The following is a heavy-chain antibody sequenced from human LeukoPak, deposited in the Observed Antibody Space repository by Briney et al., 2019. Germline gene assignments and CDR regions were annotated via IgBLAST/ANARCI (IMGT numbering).Heavy chain of an antibody. CDR3: APSSGGSYPYFDY. D-gene: IGHD3-16*01. J-gene: IGHJ4*02. CDR2: ISYDGSNK. Sequence: GRSLRLSCAASGFTFSSYAMHWVRQAPGKGLEWVALISYDGSNKHYADSVKGRITISRDDSKNTLYLQMNSLRAEDTAVYCCAPSSGGSYPYFDYWGQGTLVTVSS. CDR1: GFTFSSYA. V-gene: IGHV3-30-3*01.